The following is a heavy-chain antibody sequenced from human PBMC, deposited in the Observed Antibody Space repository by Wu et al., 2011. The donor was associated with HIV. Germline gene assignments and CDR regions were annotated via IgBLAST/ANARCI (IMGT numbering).Heavy chain of an antibody. CDR3: ARVMVRGVVIRAWFDP. V-gene: IGHV1-69*05. D-gene: IGHD3-10*01. Sequence: QVQLVQSGAEVKKPGSSVKVSCKASGGTFSSYGISWVRQAPGQGLGWMGGIIPMFGTTNYAQKFQGRVTITTDDSTNTAYMELSSLRSEDTAVYYCARVMVRGVVIRAWFDPGAREPWSPSPQ. J-gene: IGHJ5*02. CDR1: GGTFSSYG. CDR2: IIPMFGTT.